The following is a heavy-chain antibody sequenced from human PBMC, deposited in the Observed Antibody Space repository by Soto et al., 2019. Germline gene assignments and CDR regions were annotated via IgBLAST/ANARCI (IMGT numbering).Heavy chain of an antibody. Sequence: SETLSLTCTVSGGSISSSSYYWGWIRQPPGKGLEWIGSIYYSGSTYYNPSLKSRVTISVDTSKNQFSLKLSSVTAADTAVYYCVRSNDFWSGSVWFDPWGQGTLVTVSS. J-gene: IGHJ5*02. CDR1: GGSISSSSYY. D-gene: IGHD3-3*01. V-gene: IGHV4-39*01. CDR2: IYYSGST. CDR3: VRSNDFWSGSVWFDP.